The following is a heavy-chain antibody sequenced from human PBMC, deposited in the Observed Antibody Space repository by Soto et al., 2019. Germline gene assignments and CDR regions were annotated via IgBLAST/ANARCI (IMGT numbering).Heavy chain of an antibody. D-gene: IGHD2-15*01. CDR2: ISYDGSNK. Sequence: QVQLVESGGGVVQPGRSLRLSCAASGFTFSSYGMHWVRQAPGKGLEWVAVISYDGSNKYYADSVKGRFTISRDNSKNKLYLQMNSLRAEGTAVYYCAKGPDRPDEYCSGGSCYSYMDVWGKGTTVTVSS. J-gene: IGHJ6*03. V-gene: IGHV3-30*18. CDR1: GFTFSSYG. CDR3: AKGPDRPDEYCSGGSCYSYMDV.